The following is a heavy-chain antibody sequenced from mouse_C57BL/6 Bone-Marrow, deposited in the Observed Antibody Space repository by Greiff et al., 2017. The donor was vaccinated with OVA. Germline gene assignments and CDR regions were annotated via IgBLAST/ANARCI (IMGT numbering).Heavy chain of an antibody. CDR1: GYTFTSYW. J-gene: IGHJ3*01. CDR3: ARCFTTVVATPFAY. D-gene: IGHD1-1*01. V-gene: IGHV1-64*01. Sequence: QVQLKQPGAELVKPGASVKLSCKASGYTFTSYWMHWVKQRPGQGLEWIGMIHPNSGSTNYNEKFKSKATLTVDKSSSTAYMQLSSLTSEDSAVYYCARCFTTVVATPFAYWGQGTLVTVSA. CDR2: IHPNSGST.